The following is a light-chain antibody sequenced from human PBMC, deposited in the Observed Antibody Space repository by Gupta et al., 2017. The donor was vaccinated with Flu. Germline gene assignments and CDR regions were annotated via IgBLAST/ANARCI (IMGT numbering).Light chain of an antibody. CDR3: SSYTDSGTVV. Sequence: QSALTQPPSASVSPGQPVTISCTGTSDDIGAYDYVSWYLQHPGKAPSLIIYEVTKRPSGVPDRFSGSKSDNPASLTVSGLQAEDEADYYCSSYTDSGTVVFGGGTKLTAL. CDR2: EVT. V-gene: IGLV2-8*01. CDR1: SDDIGAYDY. J-gene: IGLJ2*01.